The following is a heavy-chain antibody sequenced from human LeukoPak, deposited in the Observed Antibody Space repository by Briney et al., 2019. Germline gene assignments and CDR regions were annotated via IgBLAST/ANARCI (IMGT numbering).Heavy chain of an antibody. CDR3: AKDLGFSGLGYAMDV. Sequence: GGSLRLSCAASGFTVSSNYMSWVRQAPGKGLEWVSVIYSGGSTYYADSVKGRFTISRDNSKNTLYLQMNSLRAEDTAVYYCAKDLGFSGLGYAMDVWGQGTTVTVSS. J-gene: IGHJ6*02. CDR1: GFTVSSNY. CDR2: IYSGGST. V-gene: IGHV3-53*01. D-gene: IGHD3-10*01.